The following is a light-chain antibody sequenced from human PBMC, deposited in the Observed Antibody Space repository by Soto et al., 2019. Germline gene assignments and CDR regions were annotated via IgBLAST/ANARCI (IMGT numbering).Light chain of an antibody. CDR2: DAS. Sequence: EIVLTQSPATLSLSPGERATLSCRASHSVSSYLARYQQKPGQAPRLLIYDASNRATGLPARFSGSWSGTDFTLTISILEPEDFAVYDGQQRSNWPRTFGQWTKVEIK. J-gene: IGKJ1*01. CDR3: QQRSNWPRT. V-gene: IGKV3-11*01. CDR1: HSVSSY.